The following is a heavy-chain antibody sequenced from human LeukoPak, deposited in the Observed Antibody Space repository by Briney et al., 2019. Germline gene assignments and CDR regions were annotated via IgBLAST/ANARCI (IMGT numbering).Heavy chain of an antibody. Sequence: ASVKVSCKASGYTFTSYGISWVRQPPGQGLEWMGIINPSGGSTSYAQKFQGRVTMTRDMSTRTVYMELSSLRSEDTAVYYCASSVEGYFDYWGQGTLVTVSS. CDR2: INPSGGST. J-gene: IGHJ4*02. CDR3: ASSVEGYFDY. V-gene: IGHV1-46*01. CDR1: GYTFTSYG.